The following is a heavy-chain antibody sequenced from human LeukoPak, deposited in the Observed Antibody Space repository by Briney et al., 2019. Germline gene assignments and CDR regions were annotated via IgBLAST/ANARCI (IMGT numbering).Heavy chain of an antibody. CDR2: IHYSGST. CDR3: ARTSEEKGCGDLDH. D-gene: IGHD4-17*01. V-gene: IGHV4-31*03. Sequence: SETLSLTCTVSGGSISIGHYYWSWIRQHPERGLEWIGFIHYSGSTYYKPSLRSRVTISIDTSKNQFSLNLISVTAADTAVYFCARTSEEKGCGDLDHWGQGTLVTVSS. CDR1: GGSISIGHYY. J-gene: IGHJ4*02.